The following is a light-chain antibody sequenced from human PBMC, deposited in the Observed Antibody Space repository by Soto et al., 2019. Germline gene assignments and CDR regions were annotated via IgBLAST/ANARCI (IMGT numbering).Light chain of an antibody. CDR1: SSDVGSYNL. CDR3: CSYAGSRTLYV. CDR2: EGS. J-gene: IGLJ1*01. V-gene: IGLV2-23*01. Sequence: QSALTQPASVSGSPGQSITISCTGTSSDVGSYNLVSWYQQQPGKAPKLMIYEGSKRPSGVSNRFSGSKSGNTASLTISGLQAEDEADYSCCSYAGSRTLYVFGTG.